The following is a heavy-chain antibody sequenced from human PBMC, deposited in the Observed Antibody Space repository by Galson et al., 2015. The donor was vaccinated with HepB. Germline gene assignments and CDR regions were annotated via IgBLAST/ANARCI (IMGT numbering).Heavy chain of an antibody. CDR1: GGTFSSYA. D-gene: IGHD4-17*01. Sequence: SVKVSCKASGGTFSSYAISWVRQAPGQGLEWMGGIIPIFGTANYAQKFQGRVTITADESTSTAYMELSSLRSEDTAVYYCARDLFIFPTVTTGGFDYWGQGTLVTVSS. CDR2: IIPIFGTA. V-gene: IGHV1-69*13. J-gene: IGHJ4*02. CDR3: ARDLFIFPTVTTGGFDY.